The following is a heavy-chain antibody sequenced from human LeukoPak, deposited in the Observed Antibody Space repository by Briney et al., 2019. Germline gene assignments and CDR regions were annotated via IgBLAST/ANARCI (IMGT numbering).Heavy chain of an antibody. V-gene: IGHV4-4*07. J-gene: IGHJ2*01. CDR2: IYTSGST. CDR1: GGSISSYY. Sequence: SETLSLTCTVSGGSISSYYWSWIRQPAGKGLEWIGRIYTSGSTNYNPSLKSRVTISVDTSKNQFSLNLSSVTAADTAVYYCAGGTRYWYFDLWGRGTLVTVSS. CDR3: AGGTRYWYFDL.